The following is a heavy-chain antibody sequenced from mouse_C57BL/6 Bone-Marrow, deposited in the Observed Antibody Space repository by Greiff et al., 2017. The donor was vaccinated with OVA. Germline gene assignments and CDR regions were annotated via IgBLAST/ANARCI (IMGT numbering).Heavy chain of an antibody. CDR2: ISYDGSN. V-gene: IGHV3-6*01. CDR3: ARDRDDWYFDV. CDR1: GYSITSGYY. D-gene: IGHD3-1*01. Sequence: EVQLQQSGPGLVKPSQSLSLTCSVTGYSITSGYYWNWIRQFPGNKLEWMGYISYDGSNNYNPSLKNRISITRDTSKNQFFLKLNSVTTEDTATYYCARDRDDWYFDVWGTGTTVTVSS. J-gene: IGHJ1*03.